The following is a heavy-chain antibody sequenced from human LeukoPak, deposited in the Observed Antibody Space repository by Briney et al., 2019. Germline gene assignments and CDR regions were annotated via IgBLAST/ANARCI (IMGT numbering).Heavy chain of an antibody. CDR1: GGSISTYY. CDR3: ARKTGVDAFDI. D-gene: IGHD1-1*01. CDR2: IYYSGST. J-gene: IGHJ3*02. V-gene: IGHV4-59*01. Sequence: PSETLSLTCTVSGGSISTYYWSWIRQPPGKGLEWIGYIYYSGSTNYSPSLRSRVTISLDTSKNQFSLKLNSVTAADTAVYYCARKTGVDAFDIWGQGTMVTVSS.